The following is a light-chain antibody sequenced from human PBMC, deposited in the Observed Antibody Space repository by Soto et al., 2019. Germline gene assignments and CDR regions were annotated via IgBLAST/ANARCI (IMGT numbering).Light chain of an antibody. CDR1: QGIRSY. Sequence: DIQLTQSPSSLSASVGDRITITCRVSQGIRSYLDWYRQRPGKVPKLLIYSASNLQSGVPSRFSGSGSGTDFTLTISSLQPEDFATYYCQQSYSTSWTFGQGTKVDIK. J-gene: IGKJ1*01. CDR3: QQSYSTSWT. V-gene: IGKV1-39*01. CDR2: SAS.